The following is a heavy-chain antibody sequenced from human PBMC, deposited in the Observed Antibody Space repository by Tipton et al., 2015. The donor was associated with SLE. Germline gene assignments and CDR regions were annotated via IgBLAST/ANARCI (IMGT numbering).Heavy chain of an antibody. V-gene: IGHV3-43*01. Sequence: GSLRLSCTASGFTFDDYTMHWVRQPPGKGLEWVSLFTWDGYLYFAESVKGRVTISRDNNKNSLYLQMDSLRTEDTAFYYCAKDWLTSSAQYYFDPWGQRTLLTVSS. CDR3: AKDWLTSSAQYYFDP. D-gene: IGHD3-16*01. CDR2: FTWDGYL. J-gene: IGHJ4*02. CDR1: GFTFDDYT.